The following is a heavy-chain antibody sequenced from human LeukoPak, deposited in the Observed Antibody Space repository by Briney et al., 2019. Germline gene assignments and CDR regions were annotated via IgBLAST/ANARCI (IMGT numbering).Heavy chain of an antibody. CDR3: ARDQSGWFDP. V-gene: IGHV4-39*07. J-gene: IGHJ5*02. CDR2: IYYSGST. CDR1: GGSISNSNYY. Sequence: SETLSLTCTVSGGSISNSNYYWGWIRQPPGKGLEWIGSIYYSGSTYYNPSLKSRVTISVDTSKNQFSLKLSSVTAADTAVYYCARDQSGWFDPWGQGTLVTVSS. D-gene: IGHD3-10*01.